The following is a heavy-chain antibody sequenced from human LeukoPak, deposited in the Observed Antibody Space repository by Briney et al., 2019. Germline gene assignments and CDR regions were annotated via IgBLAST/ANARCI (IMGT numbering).Heavy chain of an antibody. CDR2: IYYSGST. CDR3: ARGRSSGWTYFDS. V-gene: IGHV4-61*01. Sequence: SETLSLTCTVSGGSVSSGTYYWSWIRQPPGKGLEWIGYIYYSGSTNYNPSLKSRVTISIDTSKNEFSLKLSSVTAADTAVYYCARGRSSGWTYFDSWGHGTLVTVSS. J-gene: IGHJ4*01. CDR1: GGSVSSGTYY. D-gene: IGHD6-19*01.